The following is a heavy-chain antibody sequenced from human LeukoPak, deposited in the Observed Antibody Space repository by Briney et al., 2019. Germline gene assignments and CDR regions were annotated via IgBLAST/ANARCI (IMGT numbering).Heavy chain of an antibody. V-gene: IGHV4-59*08. J-gene: IGHJ3*02. CDR3: ARRNDFDI. CDR1: GGSISGDR. CDR2: IYYSGNT. Sequence: SETLSLTCTVSGGSISGDRWNWIRQPPGKGLEWIGYIYYSGNTNYNPSLKSRVTISVDTSKNQFSLKLSSVTAADTAVYYCARRNDFDIWGQGTMVTVSS.